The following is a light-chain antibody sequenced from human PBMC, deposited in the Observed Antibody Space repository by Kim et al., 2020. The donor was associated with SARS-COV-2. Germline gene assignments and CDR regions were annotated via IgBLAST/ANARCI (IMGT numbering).Light chain of an antibody. J-gene: IGKJ2*02. CDR2: AAY. Sequence: SASVGDRATITCRASKNIANSLAWYQQTPGTVPKLVISAAYTLQSGVPSRFSGSGSGTDFTLTMGRLQPEDVATYFCQKYGTAQCTFGPGTKLEIK. V-gene: IGKV1-27*01. CDR3: QKYGTAQCT. CDR1: KNIANS.